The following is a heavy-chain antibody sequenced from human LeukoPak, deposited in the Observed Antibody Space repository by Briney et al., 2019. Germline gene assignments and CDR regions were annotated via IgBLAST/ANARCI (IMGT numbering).Heavy chain of an antibody. CDR3: ARGFSSSWYPLVYYYYYYMDV. D-gene: IGHD6-13*01. CDR2: ISAYNGNT. Sequence: GASVKVSCKASGYTFTSYGISWVRQAPGQGLEWMGWISAYNGNTNYAQKLQGRVTMTTDTSTSTAYMELRSLRSEDTAVYYCARGFSSSWYPLVYYYYYYMDVWGKGTTVTVSS. CDR1: GYTFTSYG. V-gene: IGHV1-18*01. J-gene: IGHJ6*03.